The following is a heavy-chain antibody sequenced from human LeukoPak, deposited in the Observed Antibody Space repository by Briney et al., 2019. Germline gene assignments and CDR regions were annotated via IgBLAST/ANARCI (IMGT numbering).Heavy chain of an antibody. J-gene: IGHJ3*02. V-gene: IGHV1-69*05. D-gene: IGHD3-3*01. CDR2: IIPIFGTA. Sequence: SVKISCKASGGTFSSYAISWVRQAPGQGLEWMGRIIPIFGTANYAQKFQGRVTITTDESTSTAYMELSSLRSEDTAVYYCARDAPDFWSGFDAFDIWGQGTMVTVSS. CDR3: ARDAPDFWSGFDAFDI. CDR1: GGTFSSYA.